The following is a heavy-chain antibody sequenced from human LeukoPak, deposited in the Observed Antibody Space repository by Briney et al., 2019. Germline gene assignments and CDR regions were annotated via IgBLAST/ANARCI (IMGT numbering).Heavy chain of an antibody. CDR1: GGSISSGDYY. CDR3: ARPYYYDSRIDP. D-gene: IGHD3-22*01. V-gene: IGHV4-30-4*01. J-gene: IGHJ5*02. CDR2: MYYSGSP. Sequence: SETLSLTCTVSGGSISSGDYYWSWIRQPPGTGVEGIAYMYYSGSPHYNPSLKSRATMSADASKNQLPLKLSSVPPAHAPVYYCARPYYYDSRIDPWGQGILVSVSS.